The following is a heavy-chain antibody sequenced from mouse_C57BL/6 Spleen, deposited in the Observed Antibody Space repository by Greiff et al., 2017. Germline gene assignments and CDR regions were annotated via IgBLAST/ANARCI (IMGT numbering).Heavy chain of an antibody. CDR3: ASGLLDFFDY. CDR1: GYSFTGYF. D-gene: IGHD2-10*01. Sequence: VQLKESGPELVKPGDSVKISCKASGYSFTGYFMNWVMQSHGKSLEWIGRINPYNGDTFYNQKFKGKATLTVDKSSSTAHMELRSLTSEDSAVYYCASGLLDFFDYWGQGTTLTVSS. V-gene: IGHV1-20*01. CDR2: INPYNGDT. J-gene: IGHJ2*01.